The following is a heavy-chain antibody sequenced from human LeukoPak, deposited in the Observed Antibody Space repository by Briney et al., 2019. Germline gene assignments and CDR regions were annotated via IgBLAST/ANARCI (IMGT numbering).Heavy chain of an antibody. Sequence: PSETLSLTCTVSGGSISSYYWSWIRQPPGKGLEWVGYISHSGTTSYNSYLRSRVTISVDTSKNQLSLKLTSVTAADTAVYYCARWDDSAWAFGNWGPGTLVTVSS. V-gene: IGHV4-59*08. J-gene: IGHJ4*02. CDR3: ARWDDSAWAFGN. D-gene: IGHD6-19*01. CDR2: ISHSGTT. CDR1: GGSISSYY.